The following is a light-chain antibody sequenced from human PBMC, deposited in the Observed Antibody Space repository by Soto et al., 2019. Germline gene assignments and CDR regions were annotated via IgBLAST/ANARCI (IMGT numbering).Light chain of an antibody. CDR1: SSDVGDYNS. V-gene: IGLV2-11*01. Sequence: QSVLTQPRSVSGSPGQSVTVSCIGTSSDVGDYNSVSWYQQHPGKAPKLMIYDVSTRPSGVPDRFSGSKSGNTASLTISGLQAEDDADYYICSYVGGYSYIVXIGT. CDR3: CSYVGGYSYI. CDR2: DVS. J-gene: IGLJ1*01.